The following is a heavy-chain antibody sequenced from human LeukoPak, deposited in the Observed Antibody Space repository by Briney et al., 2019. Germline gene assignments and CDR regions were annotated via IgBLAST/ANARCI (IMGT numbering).Heavy chain of an antibody. CDR3: AMTPCSGDICFFDF. D-gene: IGHD2-15*01. V-gene: IGHV1-2*02. CDR2: INPNSGDT. J-gene: IGHJ4*02. Sequence: ASVKVSCKASGYSFTDHYIHWVRQAPGQGLEWRGRINPNSGDTLYAQKFQGKITMTRDTSIGTAYMELSRLISDDTAIYYCAMTPCSGDICFFDFWGQGTLVTVSS. CDR1: GYSFTDHY.